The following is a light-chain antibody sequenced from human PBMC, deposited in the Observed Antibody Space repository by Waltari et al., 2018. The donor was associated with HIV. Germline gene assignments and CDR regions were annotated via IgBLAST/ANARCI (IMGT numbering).Light chain of an antibody. V-gene: IGLV1-40*01. CDR2: GNI. CDR3: QSYDGSLSALYV. Sequence: QSVLAQPPSVSGAPGQRVTISCTGSRSNLGSGYDVHWYQQIPGAAPRLLIYGNINRPSGVPDRFSGSKSGTSAVLTITGLQAEDEADYYCQSYDGSLSALYVVGTGTRVIVL. J-gene: IGLJ1*01. CDR1: RSNLGSGYD.